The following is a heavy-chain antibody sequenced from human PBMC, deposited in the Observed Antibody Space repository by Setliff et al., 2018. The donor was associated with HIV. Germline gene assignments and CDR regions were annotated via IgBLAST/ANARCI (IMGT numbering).Heavy chain of an antibody. D-gene: IGHD2-2*01. J-gene: IGHJ6*02. Sequence: GASVKVSCKAYGYSFSSYGLNWVRQAPGQGLEWMGRIIPIFGTANYAQKFQGRVTITADKSTSTAYMELSSLRSEDTAVYYCARSRGRGFYYYGMDVWGLGTTVTVSS. CDR2: IIPIFGTA. V-gene: IGHV1-69*06. CDR1: GYSFSSYG. CDR3: ARSRGRGFYYYGMDV.